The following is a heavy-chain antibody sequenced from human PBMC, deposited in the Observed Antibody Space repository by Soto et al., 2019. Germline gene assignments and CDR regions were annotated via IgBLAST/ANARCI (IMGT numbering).Heavy chain of an antibody. Sequence: EVQLLESGGGLVQPGGSLRLSCASSGSTFSNYAMTWVRQAAGKGLEWVSTISGSGSATYYADSVKGRFTISRDNSKDTLYLEMNSLRAEDTAVYYCAKDPRLELRGVDSWGQGTLVTVSA. CDR2: ISGSGSAT. CDR3: AKDPRLELRGVDS. D-gene: IGHD1-7*01. V-gene: IGHV3-23*01. CDR1: GSTFSNYA. J-gene: IGHJ4*02.